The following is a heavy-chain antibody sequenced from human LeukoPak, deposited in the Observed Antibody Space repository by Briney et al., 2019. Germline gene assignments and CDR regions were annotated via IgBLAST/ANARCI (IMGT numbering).Heavy chain of an antibody. J-gene: IGHJ5*02. D-gene: IGHD3-3*02. CDR3: ARGPYLRGHFWFDP. CDR1: GGSLSGYD. CDR2: INESGST. Sequence: SETLSLTCVVYGGSLSGYDWSWTRQPPGRGLEWIGEINESGSTTYKSSLKSRVTISIDTSRSQFSLKLNSVTAADTAVYYCARGPYLRGHFWFDPWGQGTLVTVSS. V-gene: IGHV4-34*01.